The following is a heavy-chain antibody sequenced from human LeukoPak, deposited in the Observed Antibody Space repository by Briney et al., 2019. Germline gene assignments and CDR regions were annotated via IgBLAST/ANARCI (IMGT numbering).Heavy chain of an antibody. CDR3: ARVGYYYGMDV. CDR2: IYYSGST. V-gene: IGHV4-59*01. Sequence: SETLSLTCTVSGDSISTYYWSWIRQPPGKGLEWIGYIYYSGSTNYNPSLKSRVTISVDTSKNQFSLKLSSVTAADTAVYYCARVGYYYGMDVWGQGTTVTVPS. CDR1: GDSISTYY. J-gene: IGHJ6*02.